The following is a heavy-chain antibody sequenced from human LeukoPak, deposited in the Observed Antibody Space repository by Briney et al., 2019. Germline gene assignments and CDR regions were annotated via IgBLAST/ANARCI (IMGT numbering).Heavy chain of an antibody. J-gene: IGHJ4*02. CDR3: ASERAQKAQQLVFDY. V-gene: IGHV4-59*01. D-gene: IGHD6-13*01. Sequence: PSETLSLTCTVSGGSISSYYWSWIRQPPGKGLEWIGYIYYSGSTNYNPSLKSRVTISVDTSKNQFSLKLSSVTAADTAVYYCASERAQKAQQLVFDYWGQGTLVTVSS. CDR1: GGSISSYY. CDR2: IYYSGST.